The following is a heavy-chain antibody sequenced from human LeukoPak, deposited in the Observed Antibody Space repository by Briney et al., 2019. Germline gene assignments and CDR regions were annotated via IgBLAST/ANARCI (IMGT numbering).Heavy chain of an antibody. CDR3: ARLRGGYRLY. J-gene: IGHJ4*02. CDR1: GFTFSDYE. V-gene: IGHV3-48*03. CDR2: ISSSGSTI. Sequence: GGSLRLSCAATGFTFSDYEMNWVRQAPGKGLEWVSYISSSGSTIYYADSVKGRFTISRDNAKNSLYLQINSLRAEDTAVYYCARLRGGYRLYWGQGTLVTVSS. D-gene: IGHD5-24*01.